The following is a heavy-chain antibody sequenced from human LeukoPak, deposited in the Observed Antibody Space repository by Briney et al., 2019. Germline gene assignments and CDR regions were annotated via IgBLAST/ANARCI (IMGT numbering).Heavy chain of an antibody. CDR3: ARDPSTMVRGVPGSRFDP. CDR2: ISYDGSNK. Sequence: GGSLRLSCAASGFTFSSYAMHWVRQAPGKGLEWVAVISYDGSNKYYADSVKGRFTISRDNSKNTLYLQMNSLRAEDTAVYYCARDPSTMVRGVPGSRFDPWGQGTLVTVSS. D-gene: IGHD3-10*01. V-gene: IGHV3-30-3*01. CDR1: GFTFSSYA. J-gene: IGHJ5*02.